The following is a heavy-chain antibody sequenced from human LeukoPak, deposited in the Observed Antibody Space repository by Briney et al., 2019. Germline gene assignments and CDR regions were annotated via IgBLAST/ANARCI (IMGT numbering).Heavy chain of an antibody. Sequence: SETLSLTCTVSGGSISSSSHYWGWIRQPPGKGLEWIGSIYYSGSTYYNPSLKSRVTISVDTSKNQFSLKLSSVTAADTAVYYCARGGWLQFPFDYWGQGTLVTVSS. D-gene: IGHD5-24*01. J-gene: IGHJ4*02. V-gene: IGHV4-39*07. CDR1: GGSISSSSHY. CDR2: IYYSGST. CDR3: ARGGWLQFPFDY.